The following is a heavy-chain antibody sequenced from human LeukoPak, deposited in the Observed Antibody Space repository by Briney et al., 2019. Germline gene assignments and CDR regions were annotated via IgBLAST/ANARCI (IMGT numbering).Heavy chain of an antibody. J-gene: IGHJ4*02. CDR2: ISSSSSTI. CDR3: SKDGGRLGDIDY. Sequence: GGSLRLSCAASGFTFSSYSMNWVRQAPGKGLEWVSYISSSSSTIYYADSVRGRFTISRDNSQKTVSLQMNSLAPADTALYYCSKDGGRLGDIDYWGQGTLVTVSS. V-gene: IGHV3-48*01. D-gene: IGHD3-16*01. CDR1: GFTFSSYS.